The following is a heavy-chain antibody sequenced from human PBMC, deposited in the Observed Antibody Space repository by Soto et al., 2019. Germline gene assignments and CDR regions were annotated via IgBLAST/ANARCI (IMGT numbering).Heavy chain of an antibody. V-gene: IGHV3-49*04. CDR3: TRLVEMATIDY. CDR2: IRSKAYGGTT. CDR1: GFTFGDYA. D-gene: IGHD5-12*01. J-gene: IGHJ4*02. Sequence: GGSLRLSCTASGFTFGDYAMSWVRQAPGKGLEWVGFIRSKAYGGTTEYAASVKGRFTISRDDSKSIAYLQMNSLKTEDTAVYYCTRLVEMATIDYWGQGTLVTVSS.